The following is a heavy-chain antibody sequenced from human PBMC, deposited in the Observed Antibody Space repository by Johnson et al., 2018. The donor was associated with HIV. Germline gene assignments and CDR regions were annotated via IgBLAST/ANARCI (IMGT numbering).Heavy chain of an antibody. CDR3: ARDQPALVRGVIITGAFDI. D-gene: IGHD3-10*01. Sequence: QVQLVESGGGVVQPGRSLRLSCAASGFTFSSYVMHWVRQAPGQGLEWVAVISYDGSNKYYADSVKGRFTISRDNSKNTLYVQMNSLRAEDTAVYYCARDQPALVRGVIITGAFDIWGQGTMVTVSS. J-gene: IGHJ3*02. CDR2: ISYDGSNK. V-gene: IGHV3-30*19. CDR1: GFTFSSYV.